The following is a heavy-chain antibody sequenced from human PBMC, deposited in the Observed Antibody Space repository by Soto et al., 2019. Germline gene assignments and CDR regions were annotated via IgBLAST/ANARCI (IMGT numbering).Heavy chain of an antibody. CDR1: GGTFSSYA. Sequence: SVKVSCKASGGTFSSYAISWVRQAPGQGLEWMGGIIPIFGTANYAQKFQGRVTITADESTGTAYMELSSLRSEDTAVYYCAREGPYYYDSSAANYWGQGTPVTVSS. V-gene: IGHV1-69*13. CDR2: IIPIFGTA. CDR3: AREGPYYYDSSAANY. D-gene: IGHD3-22*01. J-gene: IGHJ4*02.